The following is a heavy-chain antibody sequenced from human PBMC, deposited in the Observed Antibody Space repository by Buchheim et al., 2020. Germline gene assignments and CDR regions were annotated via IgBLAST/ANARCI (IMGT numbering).Heavy chain of an antibody. CDR2: INHSGST. Sequence: QVQLQQWGAGLLKPSETLSLTCAVYGGSFSGYYWSWIRQPPGKGLEWIGEINHSGSTNYNPSLKSRVTISVDTSKNQFSLKLSSVTAADTAVYYCARYLGRVQLERHLYWFDPWGQGTL. V-gene: IGHV4-34*01. J-gene: IGHJ5*02. D-gene: IGHD1-1*01. CDR1: GGSFSGYY. CDR3: ARYLGRVQLERHLYWFDP.